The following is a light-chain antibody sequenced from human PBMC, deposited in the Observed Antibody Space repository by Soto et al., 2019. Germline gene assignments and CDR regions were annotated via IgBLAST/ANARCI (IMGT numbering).Light chain of an antibody. V-gene: IGKV1-5*01. CDR3: KQYTSYSWT. J-gene: IGKJ1*01. CDR1: QNIFNW. CDR2: DAS. Sequence: IQMTQSPSTLSASVGDTVTITFRASQNIFNWLAWYQQKPGKVPNLLIYDASDLDSGVPSRFSGSGSGTEFTLTISTLQNDDFATYYCKQYTSYSWTSGHGTKVDIK.